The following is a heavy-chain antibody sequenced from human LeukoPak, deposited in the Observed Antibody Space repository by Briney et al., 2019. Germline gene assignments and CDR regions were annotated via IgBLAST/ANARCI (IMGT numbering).Heavy chain of an antibody. Sequence: PSETLSLTCAVYGGSFSGYYWSWIRQPPGKGLEWIGEINHSGSTNYNPSLKSRVTISVDTSKNQFSLKLSSVTAADTAVYYCARGGRLTMIVVVPRAFDIWGQGTMVTVSS. CDR3: ARGGRLTMIVVVPRAFDI. V-gene: IGHV4-34*01. D-gene: IGHD3-22*01. CDR1: GGSFSGYY. J-gene: IGHJ3*02. CDR2: INHSGST.